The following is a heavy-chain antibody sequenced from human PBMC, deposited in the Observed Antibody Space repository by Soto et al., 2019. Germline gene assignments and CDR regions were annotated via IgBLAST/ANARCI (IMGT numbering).Heavy chain of an antibody. CDR3: ARLGDSSGLGKYYFDY. CDR1: GGTFSSYA. Sequence: SVKVSCKASGGTFSSYAISWVRQAPGQGLEWMGGIIPIFGTANYAQKFQGRVTITADESTSTAYMELSSLRSEDTAVYYCARLGDSSGLGKYYFDYWGQGTLVTVSS. D-gene: IGHD3-22*01. V-gene: IGHV1-69*13. CDR2: IIPIFGTA. J-gene: IGHJ4*02.